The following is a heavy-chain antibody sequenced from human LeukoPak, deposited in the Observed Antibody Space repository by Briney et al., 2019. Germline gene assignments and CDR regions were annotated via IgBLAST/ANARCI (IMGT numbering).Heavy chain of an antibody. D-gene: IGHD1-7*01. CDR2: IGGGDDI. Sequence: GGSLRLSCAASGFTFSTHAMSWVRQAPGKGLEYVSGIGGGDDIHYADSVKGRFTVSRDNSKNTLFLQMNSLRAEDTAVYYRAKDATPGNSMWDYFDYWGQGTLVTVSS. CDR3: AKDATPGNSMWDYFDY. CDR1: GFTFSTHA. J-gene: IGHJ4*02. V-gene: IGHV3-23*01.